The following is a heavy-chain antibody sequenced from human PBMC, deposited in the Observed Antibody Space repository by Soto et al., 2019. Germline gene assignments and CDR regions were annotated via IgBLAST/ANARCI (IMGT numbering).Heavy chain of an antibody. CDR3: ANSPSRVERTDSVGGWCDS. D-gene: IGHD3-16*01. J-gene: IGHJ5*01. Sequence: QVQLVQSGAEVKEPGASVRVSCKASGYTFINYDIHWVRQAPGQGLEWMGWMNPKSGNTGYGQKFEGRVTMTRNISIRTAYMEMSSVRSDHTVVYCCANSPSRVERTDSVGGWCDSWGQGTLVTVS. CDR2: MNPKSGNT. V-gene: IGHV1-8*01. CDR1: GYTFINYD.